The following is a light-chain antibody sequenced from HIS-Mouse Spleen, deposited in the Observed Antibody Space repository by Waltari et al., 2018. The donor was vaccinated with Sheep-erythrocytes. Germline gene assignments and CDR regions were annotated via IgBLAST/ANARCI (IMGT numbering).Light chain of an antibody. J-gene: IGLJ2*01. V-gene: IGLV3-25*03. CDR1: ALPKQY. CDR2: KDR. Sequence: SYELTQPPSVSVSPGQTARITCSGDALPKQYAYWYQQKPGQAPVLVIYKDRERPSGIPERFSGSSSGITVTLTISGVQAEDEADYYCQSADSSGTYRVFGGGTKLTVL. CDR3: QSADSSGTYRV.